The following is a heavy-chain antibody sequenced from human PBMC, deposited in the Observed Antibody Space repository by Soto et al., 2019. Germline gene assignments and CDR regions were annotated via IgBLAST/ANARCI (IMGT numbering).Heavy chain of an antibody. Sequence: SETLSLTCTVSGGSISSSSYYWGWIRQPPGKGLEWIGSIYYSGSTYYNPSLKSRVTISVDTSKNQFSLKLSSVTAADTAVYYCARQDIVLMVYGNDYWGQGTLVTVSS. CDR2: IYYSGST. CDR3: ARQDIVLMVYGNDY. CDR1: GGSISSSSYY. D-gene: IGHD2-8*01. J-gene: IGHJ4*02. V-gene: IGHV4-39*01.